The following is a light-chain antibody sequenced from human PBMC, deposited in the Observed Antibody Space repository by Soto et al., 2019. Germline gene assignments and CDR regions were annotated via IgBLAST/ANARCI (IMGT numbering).Light chain of an antibody. CDR3: QQYYTTPVT. CDR2: LSS. J-gene: IGKJ1*01. Sequence: DIVMTQSPDSLSVSLGERATINCKSSQTVLYSSNYLAWYQQKPAQPPKLLIYLSSTRESGVPDRFSGSGSGTAFTLTISSLQAEDVAVYYCQQYYTTPVTFGQGTKVEIK. CDR1: QTVLYSSNY. V-gene: IGKV4-1*01.